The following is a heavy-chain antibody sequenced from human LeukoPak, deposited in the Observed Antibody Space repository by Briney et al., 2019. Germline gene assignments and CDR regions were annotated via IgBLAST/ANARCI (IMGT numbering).Heavy chain of an antibody. CDR2: ITNTGNT. J-gene: IGHJ6*02. Sequence: SETLSLTCTVSGGSISNSAYYWVWIRQPPGKGLEWIGTITNTGNTYRNPSLKSRVTISIDTSTTQISLKLTSVTAADTAVFYCARKTPGASMDVWGQGTPVTVSS. D-gene: IGHD3-10*01. CDR1: GGSISNSAYY. CDR3: ARKTPGASMDV. V-gene: IGHV4-39*01.